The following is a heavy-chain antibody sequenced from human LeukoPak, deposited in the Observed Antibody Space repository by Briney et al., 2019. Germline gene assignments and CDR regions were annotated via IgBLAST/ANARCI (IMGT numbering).Heavy chain of an antibody. J-gene: IGHJ3*02. V-gene: IGHV4-39*07. CDR3: ARGRRYFVVVVAARDAFDI. CDR2: IYYSGST. CDR1: GGSISSSSYY. D-gene: IGHD2-15*01. Sequence: SETLSLTCTVSGGSISSSSYYWGRIRQPAGKGLEWIGSIYYSGSTYYNPSLKSRVTISVDTSKNQFSLKLSSVTAADTAVYYCARGRRYFVVVVAARDAFDIWGQGTMVTVSS.